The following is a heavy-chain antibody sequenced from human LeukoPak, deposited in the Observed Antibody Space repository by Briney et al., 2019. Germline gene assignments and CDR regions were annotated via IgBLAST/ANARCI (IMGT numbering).Heavy chain of an antibody. CDR3: AKGRDYGGDACFDY. J-gene: IGHJ4*02. CDR1: GLTFSNYA. Sequence: GGSLRLSCAASGLTFSNYAMTWVRQAPGKGPEWVSGISGGGGSTYYADSVKGRFTISRDNSKNTLDLRMGSLRAEDTAVYYCAKGRDYGGDACFDYWGQGTLVTVSS. D-gene: IGHD4-23*01. CDR2: ISGGGGST. V-gene: IGHV3-23*01.